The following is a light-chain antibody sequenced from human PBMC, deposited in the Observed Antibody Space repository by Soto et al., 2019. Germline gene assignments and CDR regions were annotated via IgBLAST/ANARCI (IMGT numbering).Light chain of an antibody. CDR1: QGVDSD. CDR2: GAS. J-gene: IGKJ4*01. CDR3: QQSYSTLVLT. Sequence: IQMTQSPPSLSASVGDSVTITCRASQGVDSDLSWYRQRPGKAPKLLIYGASNLHSGVPSRFSGRGSGTLFTLTINSLQPEDVATYYCQQSYSTLVLTFGGGTKVELK. V-gene: IGKV1-39*01.